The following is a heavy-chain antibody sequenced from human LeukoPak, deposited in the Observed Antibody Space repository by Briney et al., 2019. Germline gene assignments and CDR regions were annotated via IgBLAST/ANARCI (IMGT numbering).Heavy chain of an antibody. J-gene: IGHJ4*02. V-gene: IGHV4-34*01. D-gene: IGHD3-16*02. Sequence: PSETLSLTCAVYGGSFSGYYWSWIRQPPGKGLELIGEINHSGSTNYNPSLKSRVSISVDTSKNQFSLKLSSVTAADTAVYYCATAYYDYVWGSYRPYYFDYWGQGTLVTVSS. CDR3: ATAYYDYVWGSYRPYYFDY. CDR2: INHSGST. CDR1: GGSFSGYY.